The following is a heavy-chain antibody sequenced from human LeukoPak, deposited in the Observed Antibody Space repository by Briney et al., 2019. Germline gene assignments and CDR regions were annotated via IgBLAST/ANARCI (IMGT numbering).Heavy chain of an antibody. CDR1: GFTFSSYW. V-gene: IGHV3-74*01. Sequence: SGGSLRLSCAASGFTFSSYWMHWVRQAPGKGLLWVSRINSDGSSTSYADSVKGRFTISRDNAKNTLYLQMNSLRAGDTAVYYCARRIAAAAAPYYFDYWGQGTLVTVSS. CDR2: INSDGSST. D-gene: IGHD6-13*01. CDR3: ARRIAAAAAPYYFDY. J-gene: IGHJ4*02.